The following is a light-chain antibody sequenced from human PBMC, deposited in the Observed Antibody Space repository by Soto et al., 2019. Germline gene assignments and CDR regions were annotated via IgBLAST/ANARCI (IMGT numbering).Light chain of an antibody. CDR3: QQSYSTPIT. J-gene: IGKJ5*01. CDR2: GAS. V-gene: IGKV3D-20*02. CDR1: QSVSSSY. Sequence: EIVMTQSPATLSVSPGERATLSCRASQSVSSSYLAWYQQKPGQAPRLLIYGASSRATGIPDRFSGSGSGTDFTLTISSLEPEDFAVYYCQQSYSTPITFGQGTRLEIK.